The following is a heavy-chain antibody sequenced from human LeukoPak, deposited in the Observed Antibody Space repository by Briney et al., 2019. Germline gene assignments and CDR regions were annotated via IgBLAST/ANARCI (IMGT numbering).Heavy chain of an antibody. CDR2: ITWNSGGR. J-gene: IGHJ4*02. Sequence: GGSLRLSCAASGFSFDDYAMHWVRQTPEKGLEWVSGITWNSGGRGYADSVKGRFTISRDNTKNSLYLQMNSLRAEDTAVYYCTRGDVVPAAPTPVYWGQGTLITVSS. CDR1: GFSFDDYA. CDR3: TRGDVVPAAPTPVY. V-gene: IGHV3-9*01. D-gene: IGHD2-2*01.